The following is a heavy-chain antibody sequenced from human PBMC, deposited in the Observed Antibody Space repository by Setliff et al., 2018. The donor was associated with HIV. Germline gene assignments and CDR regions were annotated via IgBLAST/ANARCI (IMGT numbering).Heavy chain of an antibody. CDR2: IRYDGNNK. CDR3: AKGPVTDSEVYFDY. V-gene: IGHV3-30*02. Sequence: SLRLSCATSGFTFSSHGIHWVRQAPGKGLEWVAFIRYDGNNKYYADSVKGRFTISRDNSKNTLYLQMNSLRAEDTAVYYCAKGPVTDSEVYFDYWGQGTLVTVSS. CDR1: GFTFSSHG. D-gene: IGHD4-4*01. J-gene: IGHJ4*02.